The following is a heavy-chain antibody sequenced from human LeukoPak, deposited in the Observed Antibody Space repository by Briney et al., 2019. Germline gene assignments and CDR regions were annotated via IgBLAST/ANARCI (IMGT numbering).Heavy chain of an antibody. V-gene: IGHV4-39*07. CDR3: ARGVDYYDSSGYYWEPYFDY. Sequence: SETLSLTCTVSGGSISSGDYYWGWIRQPPGKGLEWIGSIYDSGSTYYNPSLKSRVTISVDTSKNQFSLKLNSVTAADTAVYYCARGVDYYDSSGYYWEPYFDYWGQGTLVTVSS. CDR1: GGSISSGDYY. D-gene: IGHD3-22*01. J-gene: IGHJ4*02. CDR2: IYDSGST.